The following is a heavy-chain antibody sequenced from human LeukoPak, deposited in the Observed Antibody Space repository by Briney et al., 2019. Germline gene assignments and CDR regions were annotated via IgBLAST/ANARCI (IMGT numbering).Heavy chain of an antibody. V-gene: IGHV1-18*01. CDR2: ISAYNGNT. D-gene: IGHD3-3*01. CDR3: ARITIFGVVMTYYFDY. CDR1: GYTFTSYG. J-gene: IGHJ4*02. Sequence: ASVKVSCKASGYTFTSYGISWVRQAPGQGLEWMGWISAYNGNTNYAQKLQGRVTMTTDTSTSTAYMELRSLRSDDTAVYYCARITIFGVVMTYYFDYWGQGTLVTVSS.